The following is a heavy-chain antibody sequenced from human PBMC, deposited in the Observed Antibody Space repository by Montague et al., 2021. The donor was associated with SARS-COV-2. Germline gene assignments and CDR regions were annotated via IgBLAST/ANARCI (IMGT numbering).Heavy chain of an antibody. J-gene: IGHJ5*02. D-gene: IGHD2-8*01. CDR1: GSYLRGYF. Sequence: SETLSLTCSVSGSYLRGYFWSWVRQPPGQRLEWIGYILYNGTATYNPALRSRLTMSVDMSRNQFSLELRSMTVTDTAFYYCTGGNGWYQPWGRGTLVTVSS. CDR3: TGGNGWYQP. V-gene: IGHV4-59*13. CDR2: ILYNGTA.